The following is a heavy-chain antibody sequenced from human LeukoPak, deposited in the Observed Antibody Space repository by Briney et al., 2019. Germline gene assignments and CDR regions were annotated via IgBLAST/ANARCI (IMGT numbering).Heavy chain of an antibody. Sequence: SETLSLTCSVSGGSISDDYWSWIRQPAGKGLGWIGRIYTRGRTNYNPSLKSRVTMSVDTSKNQFSLKLTSVTAADTAVYYCARDRDLVVPAAMSVGFHYYYHMDVWGRGTTVTISS. V-gene: IGHV4-4*07. CDR1: GGSISDDY. J-gene: IGHJ6*03. CDR3: ARDRDLVVPAAMSVGFHYYYHMDV. D-gene: IGHD2-2*01. CDR2: IYTRGRT.